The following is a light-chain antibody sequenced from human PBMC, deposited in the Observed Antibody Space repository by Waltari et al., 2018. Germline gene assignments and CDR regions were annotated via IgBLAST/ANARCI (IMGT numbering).Light chain of an antibody. CDR1: TSNLGGTY. V-gene: IGLV1-51*01. J-gene: IGLJ2*01. CDR3: ASWDLSLSSVL. CDR2: DNS. Sequence: QSVLTQPPSVSATPGPQVPISCSGSTSNLGGTYVSWYHQVPRAAPNLRIYDNSKRPPGIPDRFSASKSGTSATLGIAGVEAGDEATYFCASWDLSLSSVLFGGGTKVTV.